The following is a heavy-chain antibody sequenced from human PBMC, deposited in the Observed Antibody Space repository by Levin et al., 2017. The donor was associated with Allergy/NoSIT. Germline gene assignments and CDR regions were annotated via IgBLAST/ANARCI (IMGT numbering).Heavy chain of an antibody. V-gene: IGHV3-30*04. Sequence: GGSLRLSCAASGFTFSSYAMHWVRQAPGKGLEWVAVISYDGSNKYYADSVKGRFTISRDNSKNTLYLQMNSLRAEDTAVYYCARLQRDAMIVVVITLGGAFDSWGQGTMVTVSS. CDR2: ISYDGSNK. CDR3: ARLQRDAMIVVVITLGGAFDS. J-gene: IGHJ3*02. D-gene: IGHD3-22*01. CDR1: GFTFSSYA.